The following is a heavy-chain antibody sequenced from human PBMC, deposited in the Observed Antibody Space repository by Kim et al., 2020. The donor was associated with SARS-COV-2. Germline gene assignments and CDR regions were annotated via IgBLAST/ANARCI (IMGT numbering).Heavy chain of an antibody. V-gene: IGHV3-11*01. Sequence: YSTEFGKGRLTIARDNAKNSLYLQMNSLAVEDTAMYYCARGSYYYYYMDVWGKATTVTVSS. J-gene: IGHJ6*03. CDR3: ARGSYYYYYMDV.